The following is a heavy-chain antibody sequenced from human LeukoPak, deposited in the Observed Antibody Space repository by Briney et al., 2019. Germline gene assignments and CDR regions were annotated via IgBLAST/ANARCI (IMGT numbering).Heavy chain of an antibody. D-gene: IGHD5-12*01. J-gene: IGHJ4*02. CDR3: AQEKLATIYLSYFDY. Sequence: GRSLRLSCAASGFTFSSYGMHWVRQAPGKGLEWVAVISYDGSNKYYADSVKGRFTISRDNSKNTLYLQMNSLRAEDTAVYYCAQEKLATIYLSYFDYWGQGTLVTVSS. CDR1: GFTFSSYG. V-gene: IGHV3-30*18. CDR2: ISYDGSNK.